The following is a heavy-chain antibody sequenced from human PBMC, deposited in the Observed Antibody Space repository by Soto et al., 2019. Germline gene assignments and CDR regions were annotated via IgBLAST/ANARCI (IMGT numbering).Heavy chain of an antibody. J-gene: IGHJ4*02. D-gene: IGHD1-20*01. CDR1: GGSISSSSYY. Sequence: SETLSLTCTVSGGSISSSSYYWGWIRQPPGKGLEWIGSIYYSGSTYYNPSLKSRVTISVDTSKNQFSLKLSSVTAADTAVYYCASGKYNWKLDYWGQGTLVTVSS. CDR2: IYYSGST. CDR3: ASGKYNWKLDY. V-gene: IGHV4-39*01.